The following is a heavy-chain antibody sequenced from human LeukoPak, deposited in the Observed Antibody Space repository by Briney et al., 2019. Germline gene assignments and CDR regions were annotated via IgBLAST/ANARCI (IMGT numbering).Heavy chain of an antibody. CDR2: IYYSGST. Sequence: PETLSLTCTVSGGSVSSSSYYWGWIRQPPWKGLEWIGSIYYSGSTYYNPSLKSRVTISVDTSKNQFSLKLSSVTAADTAAYYCASQPLYYDSSGWLDPWGQGTLVTVSS. CDR1: GGSVSSSSYY. V-gene: IGHV4-39*01. J-gene: IGHJ5*02. D-gene: IGHD3-22*01. CDR3: ASQPLYYDSSGWLDP.